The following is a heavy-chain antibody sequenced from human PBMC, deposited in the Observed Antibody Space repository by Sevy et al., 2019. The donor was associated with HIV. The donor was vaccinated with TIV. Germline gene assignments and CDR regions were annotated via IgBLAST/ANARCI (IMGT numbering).Heavy chain of an antibody. Sequence: GESLKISCKGSEYSFTTYWIAWVRQMPGKGLEWMGLVYPADSDIGYSPSFQGQVTSSADKSISTAYLQWSSLEASDSAMYYCARSGVSGYGLDVWGQATTVPVSS. CDR1: EYSFTTYW. D-gene: IGHD1-26*01. CDR2: VYPADSDI. V-gene: IGHV5-51*01. CDR3: ARSGVSGYGLDV. J-gene: IGHJ6*02.